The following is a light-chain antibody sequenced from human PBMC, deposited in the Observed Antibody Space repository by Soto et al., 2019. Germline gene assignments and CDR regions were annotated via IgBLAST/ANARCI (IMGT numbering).Light chain of an antibody. J-gene: IGKJ4*01. CDR2: LGS. Sequence: DLVMTQSPLSLPVTPGEPASISCRSSQSLLHSNGYNYLDWYLQKPGQSPQLLIYLGSNRASGVPDRLSGSGSGTDFTLKISRVEAEDVGVYYCMQALQIPLTFGGGTKVEIK. V-gene: IGKV2-28*01. CDR3: MQALQIPLT. CDR1: QSLLHSNGYNY.